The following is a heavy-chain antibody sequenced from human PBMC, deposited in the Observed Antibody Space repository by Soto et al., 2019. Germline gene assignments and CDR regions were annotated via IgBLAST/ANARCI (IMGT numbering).Heavy chain of an antibody. J-gene: IGHJ4*02. CDR3: ATRSPAFDY. CDR1: GYTFTSYG. CDR2: ISTYKGNT. Sequence: GPEVKKPGASVKVSCKTSGYTFTSYGISWVRQAPGQGLEWMGWISTYKGNTNYAQKFQGRVTITTETSTSTAYMELRSLRSDDTAVYYCATRSPAFDYWGQGTLVTVSS. V-gene: IGHV1-18*01.